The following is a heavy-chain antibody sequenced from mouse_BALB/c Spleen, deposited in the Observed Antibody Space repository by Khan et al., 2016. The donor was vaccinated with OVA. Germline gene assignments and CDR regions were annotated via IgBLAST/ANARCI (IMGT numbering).Heavy chain of an antibody. CDR3: ARQPYYHYNIMDY. CDR2: PPTDRRT. Sequence: DWLAPPPTDRRTNTHSAIHSPPTISKDNSESQVFLKMNSLQTDDTAMYFCARQPYYHYNIMDYWGQGTSVTVSS. D-gene: IGHD2-10*01. J-gene: IGHJ4*01. V-gene: IGHV2-6-1*01.